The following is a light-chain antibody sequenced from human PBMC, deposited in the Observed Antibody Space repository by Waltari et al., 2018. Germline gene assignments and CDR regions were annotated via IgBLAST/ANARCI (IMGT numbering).Light chain of an antibody. V-gene: IGLV10-54*04. CDR3: SAWDISLNALV. Sequence: QAGLTQPPSVSKGLRQTATLTCTGNSNNVGHQGAAWLQQHQGHPPKFLSFRNKNRPSGISGGFAASRSGNTASLTITGLQPEDEADYYCSAWDISLNALVFGGGTKLTIL. CDR2: RNK. J-gene: IGLJ3*02. CDR1: SNNVGHQG.